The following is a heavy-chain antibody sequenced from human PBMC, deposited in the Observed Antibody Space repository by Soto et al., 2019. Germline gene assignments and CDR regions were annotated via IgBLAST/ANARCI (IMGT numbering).Heavy chain of an antibody. Sequence: QVQLVQSGAEVKKPGSSVKVSCKASGGNFSTHAISWVRQAPGQGLVWMGGIIPMFNTTISAQKFQGRVTITADEYTSTAYMELGSLRSEDTAVYYCARDAYDRGALDYWGQGTLVTVSP. CDR1: GGNFSTHA. CDR2: IIPMFNTT. V-gene: IGHV1-69*01. CDR3: ARDAYDRGALDY. J-gene: IGHJ4*02. D-gene: IGHD3-22*01.